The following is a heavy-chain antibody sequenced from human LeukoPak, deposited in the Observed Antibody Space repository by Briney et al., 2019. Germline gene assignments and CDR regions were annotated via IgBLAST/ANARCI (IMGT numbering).Heavy chain of an antibody. J-gene: IGHJ5*02. V-gene: IGHV3-23*01. CDR2: ICGSGGTT. CDR3: AKDAGGIQLWLRGNWFDP. Sequence: GGSLRLSCAASGFTFSNYAMNWVRQAPGKGLEWVSVICGSGGTTYYADSVKGRFTISRDNSKNTLYLQMNSLRAEDTAVYYCAKDAGGIQLWLRGNWFDPWGQGTLVTVSS. D-gene: IGHD5-18*01. CDR1: GFTFSNYA.